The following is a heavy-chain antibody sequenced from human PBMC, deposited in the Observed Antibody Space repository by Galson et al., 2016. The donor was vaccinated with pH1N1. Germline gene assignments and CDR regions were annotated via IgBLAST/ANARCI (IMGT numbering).Heavy chain of an antibody. J-gene: IGHJ6*02. D-gene: IGHD2-15*01. CDR1: GDSVSSGDYY. Sequence: TLSLTCSVSGDSVSSGDYYWSWIRQSPGRGLEWIGCISGSGRTYYNPSLKSRLTISLDTSKNHFSLRLASVTATDTAVDYCARESCGGSCYYYYYNYWMDVWGQGATVIVSS. V-gene: IGHV4-30-4*01. CDR3: ARESCGGSCYYYYYNYWMDV. CDR2: ISGSGRT.